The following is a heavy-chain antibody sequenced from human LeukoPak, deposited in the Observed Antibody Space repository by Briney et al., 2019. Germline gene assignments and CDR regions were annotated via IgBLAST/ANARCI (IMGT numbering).Heavy chain of an antibody. CDR1: GFTFSSYE. CDR2: ISSSGSTI. CDR3: ARGGYCSGGSCRWFDP. V-gene: IGHV3-48*03. J-gene: IGHJ5*02. Sequence: GGSLRLSCAASGFTFSSYEMNWVRQAPGKGLVGVSYISSSGSTIYYTDSVKGRFTISRDNAKTSLYLQMNGLRAEDTAVYYCARGGYCSGGSCRWFDPWGEGTLVTVSS. D-gene: IGHD2-15*01.